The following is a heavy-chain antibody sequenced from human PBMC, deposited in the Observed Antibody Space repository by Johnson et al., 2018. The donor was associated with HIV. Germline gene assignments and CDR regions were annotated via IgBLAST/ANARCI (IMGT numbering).Heavy chain of an antibody. CDR1: GFTFSSYA. CDR3: AKDNLKRTRGSDAFDI. J-gene: IGHJ3*02. CDR2: ISYDGNNK. D-gene: IGHD2-15*01. Sequence: VLLLESGGGVVQPGRSLRLSCAGSGFTFSSYAMHWVRQPPGKGLEWVAVISYDGNNKYYADSVKGRVTISRDNSKNTLYLQMNSLRAEDTAMYYCAKDNLKRTRGSDAFDIWGQGTRVTVSS. V-gene: IGHV3-30-3*01.